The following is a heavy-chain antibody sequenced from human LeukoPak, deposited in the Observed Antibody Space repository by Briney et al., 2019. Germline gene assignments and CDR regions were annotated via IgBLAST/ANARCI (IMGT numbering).Heavy chain of an antibody. V-gene: IGHV1-8*01. CDR1: GGTFTSYD. D-gene: IGHD3-3*01. CDR2: MNPNSGNT. CDR3: ARGPRRITIFGLRKGFFDY. Sequence: ASVKVSCKASGGTFTSYDINWVRQVTGQGLEWMGWMNPNSGNTGYAQKFQGRVTMIRNTSISTAYMELSSLRSEDTAVYYCARGPRRITIFGLRKGFFDYWGQGTLVTVSS. J-gene: IGHJ4*02.